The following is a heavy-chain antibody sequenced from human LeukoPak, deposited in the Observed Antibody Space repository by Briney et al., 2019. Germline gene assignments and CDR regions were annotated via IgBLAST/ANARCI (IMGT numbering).Heavy chain of an antibody. V-gene: IGHV1-18*01. J-gene: IGHJ4*02. Sequence: ASVKVSCKASGYTFTSYGISWVRQAPGQGLEWMGWISAYNGNTNYAQKLQGRVTMTTDTSTSTAYMELWSLRSDDTAVYYCARGPPNWWGPNHFDYWGQGTLVTVSS. D-gene: IGHD2-8*02. CDR3: ARGPPNWWGPNHFDY. CDR1: GYTFTSYG. CDR2: ISAYNGNT.